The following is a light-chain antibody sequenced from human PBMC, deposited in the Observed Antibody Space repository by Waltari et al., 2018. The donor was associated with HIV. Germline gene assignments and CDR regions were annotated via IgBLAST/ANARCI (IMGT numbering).Light chain of an antibody. CDR3: QQYSNYSPVT. CDR2: KAS. V-gene: IGKV1-5*03. CDR1: QTINNW. J-gene: IGKJ1*01. Sequence: DIRMTQSPSTLSAFVGDRITISCRASQTINNWLAWYQQRPGKAPKLLIYKASSLESGVPSRFVGSGSGTEFTLTINSLQPDDFGTYYCQQYSNYSPVTFGQGTKVEIK.